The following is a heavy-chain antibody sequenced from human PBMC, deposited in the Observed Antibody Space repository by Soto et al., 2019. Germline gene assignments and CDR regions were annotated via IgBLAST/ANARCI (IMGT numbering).Heavy chain of an antibody. V-gene: IGHV1-69*06. CDR3: ARGGYSGYDWGANFDY. D-gene: IGHD5-12*01. CDR1: GGTFSSYA. CDR2: IIPIFGTA. J-gene: IGHJ4*02. Sequence: SVKVSCKASGGTFSSYAISWVRQAPGQGLEWMGGIIPIFGTANYAQKFQGRVTITADKSTSTAYMELSSLRSEDTAVYYCARGGYSGYDWGANFDYWGQGTLVTVSS.